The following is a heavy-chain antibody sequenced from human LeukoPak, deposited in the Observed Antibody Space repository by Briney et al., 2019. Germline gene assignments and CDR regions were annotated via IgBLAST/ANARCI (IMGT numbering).Heavy chain of an antibody. CDR1: GVSITTYY. CDR3: AREANYYGSGSYFEGTFDY. Sequence: SEALSLTCKVSGVSITTYYWSWIRQSPGKGLEWIGYISHTGTTDYNPSLKSRVTFSVDTSKNEFSLKLTSVTAADTAVYYCAREANYYGSGSYFEGTFDYWGQGSLVTVSS. D-gene: IGHD3-10*01. J-gene: IGHJ4*02. V-gene: IGHV4-59*13. CDR2: ISHTGTT.